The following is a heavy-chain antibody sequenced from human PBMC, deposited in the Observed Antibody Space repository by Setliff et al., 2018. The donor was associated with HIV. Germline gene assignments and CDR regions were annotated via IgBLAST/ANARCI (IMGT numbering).Heavy chain of an antibody. CDR2: VYHSGST. CDR1: GFSFSTGHY. CDR3: ARQPPLSALQVWFGDY. D-gene: IGHD3-10*01. Sequence: PSETLSLTCTVSGFSFSTGHYWGWVRQSPGKGLECIGSVYHSGSTYYAASLKSRVTISVDTSKNQFSLKLTSVTAADTAVYYCARQPPLSALQVWFGDYWGQGILVTV. V-gene: IGHV4-38-2*02. J-gene: IGHJ4*02.